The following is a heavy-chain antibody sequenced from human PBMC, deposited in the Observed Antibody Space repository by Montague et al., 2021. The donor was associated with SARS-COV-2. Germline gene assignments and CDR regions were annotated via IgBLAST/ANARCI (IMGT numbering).Heavy chain of an antibody. Sequence: SETLSLTCALSGASISSHYWGWIRQPPGERRVGSVWIYYSGGTTXNPPFMRRVTISVDTSKNQFFLKLSSVTAADTAVYYCARARQLVGRGFVYSYCGMDVWGQGTPVTVSS. CDR1: GASISSHY. CDR3: ARARQLVGRGFVYSYCGMDV. J-gene: IGHJ6*02. CDR2: IYYSGGT. V-gene: IGHV4-59*11. D-gene: IGHD6-13*01.